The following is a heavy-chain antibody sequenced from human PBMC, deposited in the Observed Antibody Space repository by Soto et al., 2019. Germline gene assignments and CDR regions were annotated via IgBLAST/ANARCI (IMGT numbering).Heavy chain of an antibody. CDR3: AKERGRVGYSCFGSDY. Sequence: ASVKVSCKASGYTFTSYGISWVRQAPGQGLEWMGWISAYNGNTNYAQKLQGRVTMTTDTSTSTAYMELRSLRSEDTAVYYCAKERGRVGYSCFGSDYWGKGTLVPVSS. V-gene: IGHV1-18*01. D-gene: IGHD3-10*01. CDR1: GYTFTSYG. CDR2: ISAYNGNT. J-gene: IGHJ4*02.